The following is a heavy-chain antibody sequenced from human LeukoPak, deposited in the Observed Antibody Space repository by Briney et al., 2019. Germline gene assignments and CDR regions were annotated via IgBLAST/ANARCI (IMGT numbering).Heavy chain of an antibody. CDR3: ARCGRNNRGYYYMED. CDR1: GGSISGYS. Sequence: SETLSLTCTVSGGSISGYSWSWIRQPPGKGLEWIGYTHYSGSSNYNLSLKSRVTISVDTSKNQFSLKVSSVTAADTAVYYCARCGRNNRGYYYMEDWGKGTTVTVSS. J-gene: IGHJ6*03. V-gene: IGHV4-59*01. CDR2: THYSGSS. D-gene: IGHD2/OR15-2a*01.